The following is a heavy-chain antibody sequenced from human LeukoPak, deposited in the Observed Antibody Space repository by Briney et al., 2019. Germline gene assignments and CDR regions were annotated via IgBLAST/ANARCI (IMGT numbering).Heavy chain of an antibody. CDR2: IYYSGST. CDR1: GGSVSSGSYY. J-gene: IGHJ4*02. CDR3: ARAAYYYDSSGYYLYYFDY. Sequence: SETLSLTCTVSGGSVSSGSYYWSWIRQPPGTGLEWIVYIYYSGSTNYNPSLKNRVTISVDTSKNQFSLKLSSVTAADTAVYYCARAAYYYDSSGYYLYYFDYWGQGTLVTVSS. V-gene: IGHV4-61*01. D-gene: IGHD3-22*01.